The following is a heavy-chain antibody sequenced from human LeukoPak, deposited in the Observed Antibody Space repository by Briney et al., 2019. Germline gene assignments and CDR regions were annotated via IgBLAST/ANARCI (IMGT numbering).Heavy chain of an antibody. V-gene: IGHV3-20*04. CDR2: INWNGGST. D-gene: IGHD2-2*01. CDR1: GFTFSSYG. Sequence: GGSLRLSCAASGFTFSSYGMSWVRQAPGKGLEWVSGINWNGGSTGYADSVKGRFTISRDNSKNTLYLQMNGLRAEDAAVYYCAKVDCGGTGCRRFDLWGRGTLVTVSS. CDR3: AKVDCGGTGCRRFDL. J-gene: IGHJ2*01.